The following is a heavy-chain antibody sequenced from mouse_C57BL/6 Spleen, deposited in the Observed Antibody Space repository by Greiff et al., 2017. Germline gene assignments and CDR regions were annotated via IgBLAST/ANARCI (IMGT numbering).Heavy chain of an antibody. CDR3: AMLTGTVDYAMDY. CDR1: GYTFTSYW. CDR2: IYPGSGST. Sequence: VKLQQPGAELVKPGASVKMSCKASGYTFTSYWITWVKQRPGQGLEWIGDIYPGSGSTNYNEKFKSKATLTVDTSSSTAYMQLSSLTSEDSAVYYCAMLTGTVDYAMDYWGQGTSVTVSS. D-gene: IGHD4-1*01. V-gene: IGHV1-55*01. J-gene: IGHJ4*01.